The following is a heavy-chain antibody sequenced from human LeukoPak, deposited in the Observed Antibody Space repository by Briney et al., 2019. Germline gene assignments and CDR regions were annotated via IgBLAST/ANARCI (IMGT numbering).Heavy chain of an antibody. D-gene: IGHD3-22*01. V-gene: IGHV3-74*01. CDR2: INSDGSSI. Sequence: GGSLRLSCAASGFTFSSHWMHWVRQAPGKGLVWVSRINSDGSSITYADSVKGRFTISRDNAKNTLYLQVNSLRAEDTAVYYCARQSYYYDSSGYYYDYWGQGTLVTVSS. CDR3: ARQSYYYDSSGYYYDY. CDR1: GFTFSSHW. J-gene: IGHJ4*02.